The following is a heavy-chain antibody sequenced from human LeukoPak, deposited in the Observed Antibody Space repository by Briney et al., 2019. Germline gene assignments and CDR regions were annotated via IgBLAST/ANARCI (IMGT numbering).Heavy chain of an antibody. J-gene: IGHJ5*02. Sequence: GGSLRLSCAASGFTVSSNYMSWVRQAPGKGREWVSVIYSGGSTYYADSVKGRFTISRHNSKNTLYLQMNSLRAEDTAVYYCARLGDNWFDPWGQGTLVTVSS. CDR2: IYSGGST. V-gene: IGHV3-53*04. D-gene: IGHD3-16*01. CDR3: ARLGDNWFDP. CDR1: GFTVSSNY.